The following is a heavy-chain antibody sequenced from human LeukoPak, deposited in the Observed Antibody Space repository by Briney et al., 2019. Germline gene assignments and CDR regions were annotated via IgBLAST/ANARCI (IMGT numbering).Heavy chain of an antibody. CDR3: ARDLAWGWFDP. CDR2: IGPSGDRP. V-gene: IGHV3-23*01. J-gene: IGHJ5*02. CDR1: GFTFSTYG. D-gene: IGHD3-16*01. Sequence: PGGTLRLSCAGSGFTFSTYGMNWVRQAPGKGLEWVSGIGPSGDRPHYADSVKGRVTISRDNSKRTMYLQMNSLRVEDTAVYYCARDLAWGWFDPWGQGTLVTVSS.